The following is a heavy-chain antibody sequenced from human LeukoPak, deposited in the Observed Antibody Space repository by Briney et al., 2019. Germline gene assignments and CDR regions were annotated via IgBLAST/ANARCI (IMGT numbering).Heavy chain of an antibody. CDR1: GFTFSSYA. D-gene: IGHD1-20*01. V-gene: IGHV3-30-3*01. CDR3: ARVRRNWNDVDAFDI. Sequence: GGSLRLSCAASGFTFSSYAMHWVRQAPGKGLEWVSIISYDGSNKYYADSVKGRLTITRDNSKNTLYLQMNSLRAEDTAVYYCARVRRNWNDVDAFDIWGQGTMVTVSS. CDR2: ISYDGSNK. J-gene: IGHJ3*02.